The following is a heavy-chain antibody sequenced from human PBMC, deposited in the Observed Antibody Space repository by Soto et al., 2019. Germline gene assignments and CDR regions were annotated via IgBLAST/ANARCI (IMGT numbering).Heavy chain of an antibody. Sequence: GASVKVSCKASGFTFTSSAVQWVRQARGQRLEWIGWIVVGSGNTNYAQKFQERVTITRDMSTSTAYMELSSLRSEDTAVYYCAADGTKNYYYYYGMDVWGQGTTVTVSS. V-gene: IGHV1-58*01. J-gene: IGHJ6*02. CDR1: GFTFTSSA. D-gene: IGHD1-1*01. CDR3: AADGTKNYYYYYGMDV. CDR2: IVVGSGNT.